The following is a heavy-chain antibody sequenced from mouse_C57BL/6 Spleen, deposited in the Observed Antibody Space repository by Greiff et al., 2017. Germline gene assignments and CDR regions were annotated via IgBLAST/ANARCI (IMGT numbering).Heavy chain of an antibody. D-gene: IGHD2-12*01. J-gene: IGHJ4*01. V-gene: IGHV1-52*01. Sequence: QVQLQQPGAELVRPGSSVKLSCKASGYTFTSYWMHWVKQRPIQGLEWIGNIDPSDSETHYNQKFKDKATLTVDKSSSTAYMQLSSLTSEDSAVYYCARGGYYSDYYAMDYWGQGTSVTVSS. CDR3: ARGGYYSDYYAMDY. CDR2: IDPSDSET. CDR1: GYTFTSYW.